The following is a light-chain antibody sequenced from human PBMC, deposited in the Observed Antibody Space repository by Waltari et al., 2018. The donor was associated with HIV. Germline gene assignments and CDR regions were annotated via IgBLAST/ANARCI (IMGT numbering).Light chain of an antibody. J-gene: IGKJ1*01. V-gene: IGKV3D-20*01. Sequence: DIVLTQSPATLSLSPGERATLSCGASQSVTRNYLAWYQQKRGLAPRLLIYDAASRATGIPDGFSGSGSGTDFTLTITRLEPEDFAVYYCQQYATSPTFGQGTKVEIK. CDR1: QSVTRNY. CDR3: QQYATSPT. CDR2: DAA.